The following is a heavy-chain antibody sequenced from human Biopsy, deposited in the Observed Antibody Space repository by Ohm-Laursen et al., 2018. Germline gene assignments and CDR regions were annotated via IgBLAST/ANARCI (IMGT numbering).Heavy chain of an antibody. Sequence: SVKVSCKAPGGTFSNYGVNWVRQAPGQGLEWLGGNIPILGTGNYAQKFQDRVTVAADTSTSTATMELRSLRSDDTAVYYCSTKLTGYFHHWGQGTLVIVSS. CDR3: STKLTGYFHH. J-gene: IGHJ1*01. CDR2: NIPILGTG. V-gene: IGHV1-69*06. D-gene: IGHD3-9*01. CDR1: GGTFSNYG.